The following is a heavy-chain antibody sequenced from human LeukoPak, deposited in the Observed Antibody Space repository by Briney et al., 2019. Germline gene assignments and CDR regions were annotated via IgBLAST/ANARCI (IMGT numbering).Heavy chain of an antibody. J-gene: IGHJ4*02. Sequence: SETLSLTCTVSGGSISSYYWGWFRQPPGKGLEWIGYISYTGSTDYNPSLTSRVTISVDTSKNQFSLKLSSVTAADTAIYYCARENPSGYYNRPIDYWGQGTLVTVSS. V-gene: IGHV4-59*13. CDR1: GGSISSYY. CDR3: ARENPSGYYNRPIDY. CDR2: ISYTGST. D-gene: IGHD3-22*01.